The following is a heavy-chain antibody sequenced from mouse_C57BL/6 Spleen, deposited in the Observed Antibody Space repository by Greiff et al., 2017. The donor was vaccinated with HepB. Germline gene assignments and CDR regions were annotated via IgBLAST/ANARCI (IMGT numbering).Heavy chain of an antibody. J-gene: IGHJ2*01. CDR3: AIGNGNYGDY. Sequence: QVQLQQPGAELVMPGASVKLSCKASGYTFTSYWMHWVKQRPGQGLEWIGEIDPSDSYTNYNQKFKGKSTLTVDKSSSTAYMQLSSLTSEDSAVYYCAIGNGNYGDYWGQGTTLTVSS. D-gene: IGHD2-1*01. CDR1: GYTFTSYW. CDR2: IDPSDSYT. V-gene: IGHV1-69*01.